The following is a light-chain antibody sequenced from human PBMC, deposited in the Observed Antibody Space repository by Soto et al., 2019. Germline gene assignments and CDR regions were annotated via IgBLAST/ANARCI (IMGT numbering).Light chain of an antibody. J-gene: IGLJ2*01. Sequence: QSALTQPPSASGSPGQSVTISCNGTSSHVGGYNYVSWYQQHPGKAPKLMIYEVSKRPSGVPDRFSGSKSGNTASLSVSGLQAEDEADYYCSSYAGSNKLVFGGGTKLTVL. V-gene: IGLV2-8*01. CDR3: SSYAGSNKLV. CDR1: SSHVGGYNY. CDR2: EVS.